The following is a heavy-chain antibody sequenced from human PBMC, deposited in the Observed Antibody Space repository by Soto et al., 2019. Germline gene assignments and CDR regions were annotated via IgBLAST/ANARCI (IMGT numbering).Heavy chain of an antibody. CDR1: GDSINNRSYY. CDR2: IYYSGST. D-gene: IGHD2-21*02. CDR3: ARQRTSVVTQAYFDS. V-gene: IGHV4-39*01. J-gene: IGHJ4*02. Sequence: KPSETLSLTCTVTGDSINNRSYYWVWIRQPPGKGLEWIGSIYYSGSTYNNPSLKSRVSMSVDTSKNQFSLKLRSVTAADTALYYCARQRTSVVTQAYFDSWGQGSLVTVSS.